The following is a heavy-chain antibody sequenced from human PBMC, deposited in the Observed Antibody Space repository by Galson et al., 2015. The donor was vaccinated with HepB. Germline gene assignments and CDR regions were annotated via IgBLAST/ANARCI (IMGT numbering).Heavy chain of an antibody. J-gene: IGHJ6*02. CDR1: NGSFSGFY. Sequence: SETLSLTCAVYNGSFSGFYWSWIRQPPGRGLEWIGHVNHHGSPNYTPSLKSRVTISVDTSKNQFSLNLSSMTAADTAVYYCARDNNVAISGLYGMDVWGQGTTVTVSS. CDR3: ARDNNVAISGLYGMDV. CDR2: VNHHGSP. D-gene: IGHD3/OR15-3a*01. V-gene: IGHV4-34*01.